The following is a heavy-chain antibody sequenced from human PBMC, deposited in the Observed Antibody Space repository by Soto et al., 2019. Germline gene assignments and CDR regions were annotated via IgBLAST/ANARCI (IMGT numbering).Heavy chain of an antibody. CDR1: GYTFTSYA. CDR2: INAGNGNT. J-gene: IGHJ5*02. CDR3: ARGDFNWNYRNWFDP. Sequence: QVQLVQSGAEVKKPGASVKVSCKASGYTFTSYAMHWVRQAPGQRLEWMGWINAGNGNTKYSQKFQGRVTITRDTSASTAYMELSSLRSEDTAVYYCARGDFNWNYRNWFDPWGQGTLVTVSS. V-gene: IGHV1-3*01. D-gene: IGHD1-7*01.